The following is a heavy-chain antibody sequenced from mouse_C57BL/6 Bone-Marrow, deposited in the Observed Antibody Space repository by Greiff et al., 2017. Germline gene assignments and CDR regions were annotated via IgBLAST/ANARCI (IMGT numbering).Heavy chain of an antibody. D-gene: IGHD1-1*01. Sequence: EVQVVESGPELVKPGASVKIPCTASGYTFTDYNMDWVKQSHGKSLEWIGDINPNNGGTIYNQKFKGKATLTVDKSSSTAYMELRSLTSEDTAVYYCARRDYYGSSYGYFDVWGTGTTVTVAS. J-gene: IGHJ1*03. CDR1: GYTFTDYN. CDR3: ARRDYYGSSYGYFDV. CDR2: INPNNGGT. V-gene: IGHV1-18*01.